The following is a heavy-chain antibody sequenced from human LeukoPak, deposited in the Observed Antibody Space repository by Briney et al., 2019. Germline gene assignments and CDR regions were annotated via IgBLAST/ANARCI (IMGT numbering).Heavy chain of an antibody. J-gene: IGHJ4*02. CDR1: GYTFTGYY. D-gene: IGHD3-10*01. CDR2: INPNSGGT. V-gene: IGHV1-2*06. CDR3: ARGDYGSGSYYNGSPPPGY. Sequence: GASVKVSCKASGYTFTGYYMHWVRQAPGQGLEWMGRINPNSGGTNYAQKFQGRVTMTRDTSISTAYMELSRLRSDDTAAYYCARGDYGSGSYYNGSPPPGYWGQGTLVTVSS.